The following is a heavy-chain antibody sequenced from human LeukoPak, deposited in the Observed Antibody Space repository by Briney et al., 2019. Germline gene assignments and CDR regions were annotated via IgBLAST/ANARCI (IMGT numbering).Heavy chain of an antibody. CDR2: ISSNGHT. Sequence: PGGSLRLSCSASGFTFRKYSMHWDRQGPGKGLEYVSAISSNGHTYYADSVKGRFTISRDNSKSTLYLQMSSLRPEDTAVYYCVKDNREEDWFDPWGQGTLVTVSS. V-gene: IGHV3-64D*09. CDR3: VKDNREEDWFDP. CDR1: GFTFRKYS. D-gene: IGHD2/OR15-2a*01. J-gene: IGHJ5*02.